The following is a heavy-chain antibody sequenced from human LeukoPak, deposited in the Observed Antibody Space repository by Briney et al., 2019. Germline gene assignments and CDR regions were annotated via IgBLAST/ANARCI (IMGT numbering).Heavy chain of an antibody. CDR1: GGTFSSYT. D-gene: IGHD6-6*01. J-gene: IGHJ3*02. CDR3: ARDRSFSSPDAFDI. V-gene: IGHV1-69*05. Sequence: SVKVSCKASGGTFSSYTVSWVRQAPGQGLEWMGGNIPIFGSANYAQKFQGRVTITTDESTSTAYMELSSLRSEDTAVYYCARDRSFSSPDAFDIWGQGTMVIVSS. CDR2: NIPIFGSA.